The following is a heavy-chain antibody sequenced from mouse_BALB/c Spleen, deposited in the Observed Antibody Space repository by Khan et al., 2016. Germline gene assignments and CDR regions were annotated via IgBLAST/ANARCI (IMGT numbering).Heavy chain of an antibody. J-gene: IGHJ2*01. V-gene: IGHV5-17*02. Sequence: EVQLQESGGGLVQPGGSRKLSCAASGFTFSSFGMHWVRQAPEKGLEWVAYISSGSSTIYYADTVKGRFTISRDNPKYTLFLQMTSLRSEDTAKYYCSRSGEYNGPDYWGQGTTLTVSS. CDR1: GFTFSSFG. D-gene: IGHD1-1*01. CDR3: SRSGEYNGPDY. CDR2: ISSGSSTI.